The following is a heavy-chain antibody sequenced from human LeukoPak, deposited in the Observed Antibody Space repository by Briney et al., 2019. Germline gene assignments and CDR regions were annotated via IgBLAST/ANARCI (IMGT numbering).Heavy chain of an antibody. CDR3: ARDYSNYIIDY. CDR2: VYYSGST. CDR1: GGSISTYY. Sequence: AETLSLTCTVSGGSISTYYWSWIRQPPGKGLEWIGYVYYSGSTNYNTSLKSRVTISVDTSKNQFSLTLSSVTAADTAVYYCARDYSNYIIDYWGQGTLVTVSS. D-gene: IGHD4-11*01. V-gene: IGHV4-59*01. J-gene: IGHJ4*02.